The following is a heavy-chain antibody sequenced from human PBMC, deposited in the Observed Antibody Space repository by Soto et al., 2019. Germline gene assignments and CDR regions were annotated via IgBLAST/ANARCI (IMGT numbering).Heavy chain of an antibody. D-gene: IGHD2-2*01. Sequence: GASVKVSCKASGRTFSSYTISWVRQAPGQGLEWMGRINPSGGSTNYAQKFQGRVTITRDTSTSTVYMELSSLRSEDTAVYYCAKEKISTSCCNWFDPWGQGTLVTVS. V-gene: IGHV1-46*01. CDR2: INPSGGST. CDR3: AKEKISTSCCNWFDP. CDR1: GRTFSSYT. J-gene: IGHJ5*02.